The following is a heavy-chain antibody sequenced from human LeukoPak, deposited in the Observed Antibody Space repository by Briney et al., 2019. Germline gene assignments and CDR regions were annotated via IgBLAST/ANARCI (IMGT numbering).Heavy chain of an antibody. Sequence: PGGSLRLSCAASGFTFSSYAMSWVRQAPGKGLEWVSAISGSGGSTYYADSVKGRFTISRDNSKNTLYLQMNSLRAEDTAVYYCASPHQGVGYSSGWYRGGLDYWGQGTLVTVSS. J-gene: IGHJ4*02. CDR3: ASPHQGVGYSSGWYRGGLDY. D-gene: IGHD6-19*01. CDR2: ISGSGGST. V-gene: IGHV3-23*01. CDR1: GFTFSSYA.